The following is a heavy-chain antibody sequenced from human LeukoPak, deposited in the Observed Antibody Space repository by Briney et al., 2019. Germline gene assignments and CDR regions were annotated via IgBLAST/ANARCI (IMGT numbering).Heavy chain of an antibody. CDR2: LYYTGST. CDR3: ASVYSLYDN. Sequence: PSETLSLTCTGSGGSISSYYWGWIRQSPGKGLEWIGGLYYTGSTYYNPSLKSRITISVDTSKNQFSLKLTSVTAADTAVYYCASVYSLYDNWGQGILVIVSS. V-gene: IGHV4-39*01. D-gene: IGHD6-13*01. CDR1: GGSISSYY. J-gene: IGHJ4*02.